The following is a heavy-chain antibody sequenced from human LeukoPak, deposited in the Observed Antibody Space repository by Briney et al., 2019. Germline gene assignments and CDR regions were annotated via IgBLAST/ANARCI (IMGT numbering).Heavy chain of an antibody. D-gene: IGHD2-15*01. V-gene: IGHV1-2*04. CDR3: ARDLVGFCSGGSCDGDYYGMGV. Sequence: GALVRVCCTPSGYMVSSYFMHWVRQAAGLGVEWLGGINLNSGGTNYAPTYPGWVTVTRDTSIIPADLELRRLRSEDTAGYYCARDLVGFCSGGSCDGDYYGMGVWGQGTTVTVSS. J-gene: IGHJ6*02. CDR1: GYMVSSYF. CDR2: INLNSGGT.